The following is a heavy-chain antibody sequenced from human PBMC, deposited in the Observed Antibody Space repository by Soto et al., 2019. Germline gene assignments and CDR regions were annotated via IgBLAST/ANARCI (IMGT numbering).Heavy chain of an antibody. J-gene: IGHJ4*02. CDR2: INSDGSST. Sequence: EVQLVESGGGLVQPGGSLRLSCAASGFTFSSYWMHWVRQAPGKGLVWVSRINSDGSSTSYADSVKGRFTISRDNAKNTLYLQMNSLRAEDTAVYYCPRESGKAAAVHFHYSGQGTLVTVSS. D-gene: IGHD6-13*01. CDR3: PRESGKAAAVHFHY. V-gene: IGHV3-74*01. CDR1: GFTFSSYW.